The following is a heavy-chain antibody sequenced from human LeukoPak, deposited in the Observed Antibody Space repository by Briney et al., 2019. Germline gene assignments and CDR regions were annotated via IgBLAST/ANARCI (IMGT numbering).Heavy chain of an antibody. Sequence: SETLSLTCIVSGGSIRSGDYSWNWIRQHPGKGLEWIGYIYYSGSTYYNPSLTSRVTMSVDTSKNQFSLKLSSVTAADTAIYYCARDHTETSSLNSRNYYYYGMDIRGQGTTVIVSS. J-gene: IGHJ6*02. CDR2: IYYSGST. CDR3: ARDHTETSSLNSRNYYYYGMDI. V-gene: IGHV4-31*03. CDR1: GGSIRSGDYS. D-gene: IGHD4-4*01.